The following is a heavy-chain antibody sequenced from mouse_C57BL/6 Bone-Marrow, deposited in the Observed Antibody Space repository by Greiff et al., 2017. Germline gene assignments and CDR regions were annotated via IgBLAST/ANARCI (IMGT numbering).Heavy chain of an antibody. V-gene: IGHV1-50*01. J-gene: IGHJ3*01. CDR1: GYTFTSYW. CDR2: IDPSDSYT. Sequence: QVQLQQSGAELVKPGASVKLSCKASGYTFTSYWMQWVKQRPGQGLEWIGEIDPSDSYTNYNQKFKGKATLTVDTSSSTAYMQLSSLTSEDSAVYYCAGDGYPFAYWGQGTLVTVSA. D-gene: IGHD2-3*01. CDR3: AGDGYPFAY.